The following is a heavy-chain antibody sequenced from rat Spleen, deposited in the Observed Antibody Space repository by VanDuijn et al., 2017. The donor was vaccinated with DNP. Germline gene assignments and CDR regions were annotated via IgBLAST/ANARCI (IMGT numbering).Heavy chain of an antibody. CDR1: GFNFNDYW. J-gene: IGHJ2*01. D-gene: IGHD1-11*01. V-gene: IGHV4-2*01. Sequence: EVKLVESGGGLVQPGRSLKLSCAASGFNFNDYWMGWVRQAPGKGLEWIGEINKDSRTIKYNPSLKEKITISRDNAQNTLYLQMSELGSEDTAIYYCAKGPNYGGDSDYFDYWGQGVMVTVSS. CDR3: AKGPNYGGDSDYFDY. CDR2: INKDSRTI.